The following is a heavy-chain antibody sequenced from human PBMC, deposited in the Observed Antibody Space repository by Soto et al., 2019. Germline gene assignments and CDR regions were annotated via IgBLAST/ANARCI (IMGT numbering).Heavy chain of an antibody. J-gene: IGHJ4*02. CDR2: ISDSGGST. V-gene: IGHV3-23*01. Sequence: GGSLRLSCAASGFTFSSCAMTWVRQAPGMGLQWVSAISDSGGSTYYADSVRGRFTISRDNSKNTLYLQLNSLGAEDTAVYYCAKADYDSSGYYMWSFDYSGQGTLVTVYS. CDR3: AKADYDSSGYYMWSFDY. CDR1: GFTFSSCA. D-gene: IGHD3-22*01.